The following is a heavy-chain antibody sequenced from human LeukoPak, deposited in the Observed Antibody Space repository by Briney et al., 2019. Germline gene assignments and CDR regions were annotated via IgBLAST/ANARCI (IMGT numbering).Heavy chain of an antibody. D-gene: IGHD3-16*01. CDR1: GGSISSYY. CDR2: IYTSGST. CDR3: ARARPTDNYDYVWGSSMYYFDY. J-gene: IGHJ4*02. V-gene: IGHV4-4*07. Sequence: PSETLSLTCTVSGGSISSYYWSWIRQPAGKGLEWIGRIYTSGSTNYNPSLKSRVTMSVDTSKNQFSLKLSSVTAADAAVYYCARARPTDNYDYVWGSSMYYFDYWGQGTLVTASS.